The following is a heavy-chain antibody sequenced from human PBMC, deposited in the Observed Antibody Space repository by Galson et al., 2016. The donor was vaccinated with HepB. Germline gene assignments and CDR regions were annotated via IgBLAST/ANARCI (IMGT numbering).Heavy chain of an antibody. J-gene: IGHJ4*02. CDR2: IGSSGTII. D-gene: IGHD3-3*01. CDR3: AGDPERYDFWSGSRTFDY. CDR1: GFSFSGYS. Sequence: SLRLSCAASGFSFSGYSMNWVRQAPGKGLEWVSYIGSSGTIIKYADSVQGRFTISRDNAKNSLFLQMNSLRAEDTAVYYCAGDPERYDFWSGSRTFDYWGQGTLVTVSS. V-gene: IGHV3-48*03.